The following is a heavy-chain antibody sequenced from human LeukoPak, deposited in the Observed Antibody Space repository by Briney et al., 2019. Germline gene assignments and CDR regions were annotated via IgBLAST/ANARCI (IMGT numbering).Heavy chain of an antibody. CDR3: ARLRTVWGIYSFDY. J-gene: IGHJ4*02. D-gene: IGHD3-16*01. Sequence: SETLSLTCTVSGGSISTYYWSWIRQPPGKGLEWIGYIYYSGSTNYNPSLKSRVTISVDTSKNQFSLRLTSVTAADTAVYYCARLRTVWGIYSFDYWGQGILVTVSS. CDR1: GGSISTYY. CDR2: IYYSGST. V-gene: IGHV4-59*01.